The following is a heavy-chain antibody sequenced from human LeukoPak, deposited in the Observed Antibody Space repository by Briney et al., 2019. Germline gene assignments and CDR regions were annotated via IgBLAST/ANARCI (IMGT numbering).Heavy chain of an antibody. D-gene: IGHD3-16*01. CDR3: AKDYGLIQH. CDR1: GFTISSYW. J-gene: IGHJ1*01. V-gene: IGHV3-7*03. Sequence: GGSLRLSCAAYGFTISSYWMNWVRQAPGKGLKWVANIKQDGSEKKYVDSVKGRFTISRDNTQNSLYLQMNSLRAEDTAVYYCAKDYGLIQHWGQGTLVTVSS. CDR2: IKQDGSEK.